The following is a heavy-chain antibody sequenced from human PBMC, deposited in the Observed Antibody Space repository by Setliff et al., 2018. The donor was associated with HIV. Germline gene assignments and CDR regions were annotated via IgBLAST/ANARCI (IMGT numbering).Heavy chain of an antibody. J-gene: IGHJ5*02. CDR1: GGTFNRHA. Sequence: ASVKVSCKASGGTFNRHAISWLRQAPGQGLEWMGWINAGNGNTKYSQEFQGRVTITTDTSADTAYMELSSLRFEDTAVYYCAGYSTSSAQFDPWGQGTLVTVSS. CDR3: AGYSTSSAQFDP. CDR2: INAGNGNT. D-gene: IGHD1-26*01. V-gene: IGHV1-3*01.